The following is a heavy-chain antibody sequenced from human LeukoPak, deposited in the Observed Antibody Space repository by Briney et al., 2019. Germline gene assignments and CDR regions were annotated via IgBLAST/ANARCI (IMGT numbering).Heavy chain of an antibody. CDR3: ARRGNYGDYFDY. CDR2: INPNSGSK. CDR1: GYTFSGYY. V-gene: IGHV1-2*02. Sequence: ASVKLSCKASGYTFSGYYMHWVRQAPGQGLEWMGWINPNSGSKNYAQKIQGRVTMTRDTSISTAFMDLSRLRSDDTAVYYCARRGNYGDYFDYWGQGTLVTVSS. J-gene: IGHJ4*02. D-gene: IGHD4-17*01.